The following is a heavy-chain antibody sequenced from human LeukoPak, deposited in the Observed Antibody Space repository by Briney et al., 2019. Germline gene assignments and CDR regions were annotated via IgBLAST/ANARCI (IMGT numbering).Heavy chain of an antibody. CDR3: ARGSSDYYSYFDY. J-gene: IGHJ4*02. Sequence: SETLSLTCTVSGYSISSGYYWGWIRQPPGKGLEWIGSIYYSGSTNYNPSLKSRVTISVDRSKNQFSLNLTSVTAADTAVYYCARGSSDYYSYFDYWGQGTLVTVSS. CDR1: GYSISSGYY. D-gene: IGHD3-22*01. CDR2: IYYSGST. V-gene: IGHV4-38-2*02.